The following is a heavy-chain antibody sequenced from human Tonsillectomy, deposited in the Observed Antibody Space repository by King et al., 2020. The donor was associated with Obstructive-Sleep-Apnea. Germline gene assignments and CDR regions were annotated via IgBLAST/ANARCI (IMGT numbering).Heavy chain of an antibody. CDR1: GFTFSSYE. Sequence: VQLVESGGGLVQPGGSLRLSCAASGFTFSSYEMHWVRQATGKGLEWVSAIGTAGDTYYPGSVKGRFTISRENAKNSLYLQMNSLGAGDTAVYYCARGLHYGSGSYPYYHYYGMDVWGQGTTVTVSS. CDR2: IGTAGDT. J-gene: IGHJ6*02. D-gene: IGHD3-10*01. V-gene: IGHV3-13*04. CDR3: ARGLHYGSGSYPYYHYYGMDV.